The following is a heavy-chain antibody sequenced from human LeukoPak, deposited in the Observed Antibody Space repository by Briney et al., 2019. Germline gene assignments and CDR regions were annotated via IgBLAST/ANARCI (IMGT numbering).Heavy chain of an antibody. J-gene: IGHJ4*02. CDR3: ASLDYFDSSDYGDY. D-gene: IGHD3-22*01. Sequence: GGSLRLSCAASGFTFNNYAMSWVRHAPGKGLEWVSAISGSGGATYYADSVKGRFTISRDNSKNTLYLQMNSLRAEDTALYYCASLDYFDSSDYGDYWGQGTLVTVSS. CDR1: GFTFNNYA. CDR2: ISGSGGAT. V-gene: IGHV3-23*01.